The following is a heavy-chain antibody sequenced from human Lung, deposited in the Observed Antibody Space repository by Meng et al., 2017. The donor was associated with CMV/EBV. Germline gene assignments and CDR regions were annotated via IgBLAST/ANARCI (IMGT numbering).Heavy chain of an antibody. V-gene: IGHV7-4-1*02. CDR3: ARGGNFDP. Sequence: QVQLGKSGDELKKPVASVKVSCKASGYTFSTYTINWVRQAHGRGLEWMGWISTNTGTPTYTQGFTGRFVFSLDTSVSTAYLQISSLKAEDTAVYYCARGGNFDPWGQGTLVTVSS. CDR2: ISTNTGTP. J-gene: IGHJ5*02. D-gene: IGHD2/OR15-2a*01. CDR1: GYTFSTYT.